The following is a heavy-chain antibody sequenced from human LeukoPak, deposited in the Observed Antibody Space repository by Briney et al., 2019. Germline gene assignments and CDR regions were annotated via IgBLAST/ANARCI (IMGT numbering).Heavy chain of an antibody. D-gene: IGHD2-2*01. CDR2: IKKDGIEK. CDR1: GFTLSSDW. CDR3: ARGRYSSRSGGYYFDI. J-gene: IGHJ4*02. V-gene: IGHV3-7*01. Sequence: GGFLRLSCVVSGFTLSSDWMSWVRQAPGKGLEWVANIKKDGIEKYYVESVKGRFTISRDNAKNSLYLQINSLRAEDTAVYYCARGRYSSRSGGYYFDIWGQGTLVTVSS.